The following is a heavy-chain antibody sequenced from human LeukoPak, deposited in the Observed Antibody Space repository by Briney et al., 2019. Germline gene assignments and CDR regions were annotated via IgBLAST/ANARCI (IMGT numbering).Heavy chain of an antibody. J-gene: IGHJ4*02. CDR3: AKDTIVVMIAPTRGFDY. CDR1: GFTFGSYA. D-gene: IGHD2-15*01. CDR2: ISGSGGTT. V-gene: IGHV3-23*01. Sequence: PGGSLRLSCAASGFTFGSYAMSWVRQAPGKGLEWVAGISGSGGTTIYSDMVKGRFIISRDSSESTLYLQMNSLRAEDTAIYYCAKDTIVVMIAPTRGFDYWGQGVLVTVSS.